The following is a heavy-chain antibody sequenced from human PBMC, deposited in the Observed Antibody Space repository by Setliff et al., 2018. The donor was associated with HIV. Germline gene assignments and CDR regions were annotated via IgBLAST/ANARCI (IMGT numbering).Heavy chain of an antibody. Sequence: SETLSLTCTVSGDFMSSHYWSWIRQPPGKGLEWIGTLYFGGSTSYNSSLKSRVTISGDTSQNQVSLKLSSVTPADTAVYYCARPVSKYFYGMDVWGLGTTVTAP. V-gene: IGHV4-59*11. J-gene: IGHJ6*02. CDR2: LYFGGST. CDR1: GDFMSSHY. CDR3: ARPVSKYFYGMDV.